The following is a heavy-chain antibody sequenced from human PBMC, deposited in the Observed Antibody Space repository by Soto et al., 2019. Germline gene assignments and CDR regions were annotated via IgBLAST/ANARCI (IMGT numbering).Heavy chain of an antibody. V-gene: IGHV3-74*01. CDR2: INTDGSTT. D-gene: IGHD1-26*01. CDR1: GFTFSTYW. CDR3: ARDLRGSPDY. J-gene: IGHJ4*02. Sequence: EGQLVESGGGLVQPGGSLRLSCAASGFTFSTYWMHWVRQAPGKGLVWVSLINTDGSTTNYADSVKGRFTISRDNAKNTVYLQINSLRVEDTAVYYFARDLRGSPDYWGQGTLVTVSS.